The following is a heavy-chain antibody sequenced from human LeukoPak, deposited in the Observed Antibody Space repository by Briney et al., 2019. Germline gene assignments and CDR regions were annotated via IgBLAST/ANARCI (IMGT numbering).Heavy chain of an antibody. Sequence: GASVTVSFKGSVYTFTNFDINWVRQATGQGLEWMGWMNPNSGNTGSAQKLQGRVTMTMNTSISTAYIELSSLKSETPAVYYCARAPRGRGHSFSMDVWGRGTTVTVSS. D-gene: IGHD3-10*01. V-gene: IGHV1-8*01. CDR2: MNPNSGNT. CDR1: VYTFTNFD. J-gene: IGHJ6*03. CDR3: ARAPRGRGHSFSMDV.